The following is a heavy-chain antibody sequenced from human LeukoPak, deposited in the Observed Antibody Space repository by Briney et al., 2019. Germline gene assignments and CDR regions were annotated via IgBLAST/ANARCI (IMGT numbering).Heavy chain of an antibody. V-gene: IGHV1-2*02. CDR1: GYTFTGYY. Sequence: ASVKVSCKASGYTFTGYYMHWVRQAPGQGLEWMGWINPNSGGTNYAQKFQGRVTMTRDTSISTAYMELSRLRSDDTAVYYCATPYGDYAYAFDIWGQGTMVTVSS. CDR3: ATPYGDYAYAFDI. CDR2: INPNSGGT. J-gene: IGHJ3*02. D-gene: IGHD4-17*01.